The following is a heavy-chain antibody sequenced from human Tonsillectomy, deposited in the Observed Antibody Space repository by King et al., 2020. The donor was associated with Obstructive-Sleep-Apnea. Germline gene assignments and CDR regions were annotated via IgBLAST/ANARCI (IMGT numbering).Heavy chain of an antibody. CDR2: RYHTWST. CDR1: GASFTRTYW. CDR3: ARNGFYSIEN. D-gene: IGHD4-11*01. Sequence: VQLQESGPGLVEPSGTLSLTCNVSGASFTRTYWWSWVRQAPGKGLEWIGERYHTWSTNYNPSLKSRVTILVYKSKNQFSLKLPSVTGADAAVYFCARNGFYSIENWGQGTLVTVSS. V-gene: IGHV4-4*02. J-gene: IGHJ4*02.